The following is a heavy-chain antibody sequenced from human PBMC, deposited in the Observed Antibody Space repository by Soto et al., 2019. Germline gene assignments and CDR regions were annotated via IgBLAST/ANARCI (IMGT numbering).Heavy chain of an antibody. CDR1: GYTFTSYA. D-gene: IGHD4-17*01. J-gene: IGHJ4*02. CDR2: INAGNGNT. V-gene: IGHV1-3*01. Sequence: ASVKVSCKASGYTFTSYAMHWVRQAPGQRLEWMGWINAGNGNTKYSQKFQGRVTITRDTSASTAYMELSSLRSEDTAVYYCARGEDDYGDLGLDYWGQGTLVTVSS. CDR3: ARGEDDYGDLGLDY.